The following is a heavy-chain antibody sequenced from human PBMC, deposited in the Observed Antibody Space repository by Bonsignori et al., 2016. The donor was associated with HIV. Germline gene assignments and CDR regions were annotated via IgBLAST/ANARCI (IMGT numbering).Heavy chain of an antibody. CDR3: ARDRGNYYDADAFDI. CDR2: IIPIFGTA. D-gene: IGHD3-22*01. Sequence: WVRQAPGQGLEWMGGIIPIFGTANYAQKFQGRVTITADESTSTAYMELSSLRSEDTAVYYCARDRGNYYDADAFDIWGQGTMVTVSS. J-gene: IGHJ3*02. V-gene: IGHV1-69*01.